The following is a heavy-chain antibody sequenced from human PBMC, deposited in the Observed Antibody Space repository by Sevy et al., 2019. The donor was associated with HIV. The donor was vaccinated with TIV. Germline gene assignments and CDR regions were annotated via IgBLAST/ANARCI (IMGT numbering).Heavy chain of an antibody. Sequence: GESLKISCKGSGYSFTSYWIGWVRQMPGKGLEWMGIIYPGDSDTRYSPSFQGQVTISADKSISTAYLQWSSLKASDTAMYYCARRDYGGNSKTGYFDYWGQGTLVTVSS. J-gene: IGHJ4*02. CDR1: GYSFTSYW. D-gene: IGHD4-17*01. V-gene: IGHV5-51*01. CDR3: ARRDYGGNSKTGYFDY. CDR2: IYPGDSDT.